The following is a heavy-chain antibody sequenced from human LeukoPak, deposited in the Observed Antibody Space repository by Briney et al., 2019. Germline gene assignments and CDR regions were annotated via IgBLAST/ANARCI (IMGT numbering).Heavy chain of an antibody. CDR1: GFTLSTYN. Sequence: GGSLRLSCAASGFTLSTYNMKWVRQAPRKGLEWVSSISTSSSYIYYADSVKGRFTISRDNSKNTLYLQMGSLRAEDMAVYYCGRSSRAAISPYYYYMDVWGKGTTVTVSS. CDR3: GRSSRAAISPYYYYMDV. J-gene: IGHJ6*03. CDR2: ISTSSSYI. V-gene: IGHV3-21*01. D-gene: IGHD5-18*01.